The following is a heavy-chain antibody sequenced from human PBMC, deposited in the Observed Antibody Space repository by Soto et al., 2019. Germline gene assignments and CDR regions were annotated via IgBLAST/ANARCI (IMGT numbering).Heavy chain of an antibody. J-gene: IGHJ3*02. CDR3: AKLGGDGYSSGWDPPRAFDI. D-gene: IGHD6-19*01. V-gene: IGHV3-23*01. CDR1: GFTFSSYW. Sequence: GGSLRLSCAASGFTFSSYWMNWVRQAPGKGPVWVSLISGSGSSTNYADSVKGRFTISRDNSKNTLYLQMNSLRAEDTAVYYCAKLGGDGYSSGWDPPRAFDIWGQGTMVTVSS. CDR2: ISGSGSST.